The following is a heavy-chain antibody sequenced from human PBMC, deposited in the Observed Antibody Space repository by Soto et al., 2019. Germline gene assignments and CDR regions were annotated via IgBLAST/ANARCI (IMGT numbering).Heavy chain of an antibody. J-gene: IGHJ4*02. V-gene: IGHV1-69*13. D-gene: IGHD6-19*01. Sequence: ASVKVSCKASGGTFSSDAVSWVRQAPGQGLEWMGGLIPILGTTHYAQKFQGRVTITADESTNTAYMELSSLRSDDTAVYYCARAYGYFSGWYHDYWGQGTRVTVSS. CDR3: ARAYGYFSGWYHDY. CDR2: LIPILGTT. CDR1: GGTFSSDA.